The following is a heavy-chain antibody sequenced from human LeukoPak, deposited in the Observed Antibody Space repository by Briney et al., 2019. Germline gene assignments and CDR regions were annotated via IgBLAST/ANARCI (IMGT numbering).Heavy chain of an antibody. V-gene: IGHV3-48*02. CDR3: ARTSGYDSYFDY. CDR2: VSSSSSTI. D-gene: IGHD5-12*01. J-gene: IGHJ4*02. CDR1: GFNFSSYS. Sequence: GSLRLSCCAFGFNFSSYSINWVRQAPGKGLEGVSYVSSSSSTIYYADSVKGRFTISRDNAKNSLYLQMNSLRDEDTAVYYCARTSGYDSYFDYWGQGTLVTVSS.